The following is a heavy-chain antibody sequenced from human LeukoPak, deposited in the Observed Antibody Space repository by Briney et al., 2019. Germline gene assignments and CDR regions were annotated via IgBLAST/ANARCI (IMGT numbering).Heavy chain of an antibody. J-gene: IGHJ6*03. CDR2: IYYSGST. CDR1: GGSISSSSYY. Sequence: PSETLSLTCTVSGGSISSSSYYWGWIRQPPGKGLEWIGSIYYSGSTYYNPSLKSRVTISVDTSKNQFSLKLSSVTAADTAVYYCARGTGGSYSGLYYMDVWGKGTTVTVSS. V-gene: IGHV4-39*07. D-gene: IGHD1-26*01. CDR3: ARGTGGSYSGLYYMDV.